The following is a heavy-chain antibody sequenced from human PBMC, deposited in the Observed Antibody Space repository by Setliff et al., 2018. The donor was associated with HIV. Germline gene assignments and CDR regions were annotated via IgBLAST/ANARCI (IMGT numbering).Heavy chain of an antibody. D-gene: IGHD3-10*01. CDR1: GGTFSNYA. CDR3: ARARGNYYGSGKVYYYYYYMDV. Sequence: SVKVSCKASGGTFSNYAFTWVRQAPGQGLEWMGGIIPIFDTANYAQKFQGRVTITADESTSTAYMELSSLRSEDTAVYYCARARGNYYGSGKVYYYYYYMDVWGKGTTVTVSS. J-gene: IGHJ6*03. CDR2: IIPIFDTA. V-gene: IGHV1-69*13.